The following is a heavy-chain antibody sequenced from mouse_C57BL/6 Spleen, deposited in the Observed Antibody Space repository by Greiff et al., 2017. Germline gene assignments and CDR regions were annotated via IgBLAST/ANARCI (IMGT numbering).Heavy chain of an antibody. D-gene: IGHD2-3*01. CDR2: IYPGSGST. J-gene: IGHJ4*01. CDR3: AREGLYDGDAMDY. Sequence: VQLQQPGAELVKPGASVKMSCKASGYTFTSYWITWVKQRPGQGLEWIGDIYPGSGSTNYNEKLKSKATLTVDTSASTAYMQLSSLTSEDSAVYYCAREGLYDGDAMDYWGQGTSVTVSS. CDR1: GYTFTSYW. V-gene: IGHV1-55*01.